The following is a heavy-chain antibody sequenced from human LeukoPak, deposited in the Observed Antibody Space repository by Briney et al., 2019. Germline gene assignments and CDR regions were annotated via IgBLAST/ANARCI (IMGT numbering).Heavy chain of an antibody. V-gene: IGHV4-59*01. CDR1: GGSISSYY. D-gene: IGHD3-3*01. CDR2: IYYSGST. Sequence: SETLSLTCTVSGGSISSYYWSWIRQPPGKGLEWIGYIYYSGSTNYNPSLKSRVTISVDTSKNQFSLKLSSVTAADTAVYYCARENDFWSGFIGYWGQGTLVTVSS. CDR3: ARENDFWSGFIGY. J-gene: IGHJ4*02.